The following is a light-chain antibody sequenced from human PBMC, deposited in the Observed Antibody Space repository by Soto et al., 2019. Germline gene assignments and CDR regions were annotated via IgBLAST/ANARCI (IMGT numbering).Light chain of an antibody. Sequence: QTVVSQEPSFSVSPGETVTLTCGLTSASVLTSYYPSWYQQTPGQSPRTLIYSTNIRSSGVPDRFSGSILGNKAALTITGAQADDDSDYYCALYVGSGTVVFGGGTKVTVL. V-gene: IGLV8-61*01. CDR2: STN. CDR1: SASVLTSYY. J-gene: IGLJ2*01. CDR3: ALYVGSGTVV.